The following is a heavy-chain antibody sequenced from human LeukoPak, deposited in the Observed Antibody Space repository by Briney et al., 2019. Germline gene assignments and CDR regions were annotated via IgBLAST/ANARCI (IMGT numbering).Heavy chain of an antibody. J-gene: IGHJ4*02. CDR1: GYSFTSYW. CDR2: IYPGDSDT. V-gene: IGHV5-51*01. D-gene: IGHD6-13*01. CDR3: ARHSPYSSSYRIDY. Sequence: PGESLKISCKGSGYSFTSYWIGWVRQMPGKGLEWMGIIYPGDSDTRYSPSFQGQVTTSADKSITTAYLQWSSLKASDTAMYYCARHSPYSSSYRIDYWGQGTLVTVSS.